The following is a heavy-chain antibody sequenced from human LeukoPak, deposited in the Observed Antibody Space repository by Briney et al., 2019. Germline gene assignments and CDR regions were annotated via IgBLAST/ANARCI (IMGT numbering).Heavy chain of an antibody. CDR2: IYYSGST. J-gene: IGHJ4*02. CDR1: GGFISSSSYY. Sequence: SETLSLTCTVSGGFISSSSYYWGWIRQPPGKGLEWIGSIYYSGSTYYNPSLKSRVTISVDTSKNQFSLKLSSVTAADTAVYYCARQMPYYYGSGSYCFDYWGQGTLVTVSS. D-gene: IGHD3-10*01. V-gene: IGHV4-39*01. CDR3: ARQMPYYYGSGSYCFDY.